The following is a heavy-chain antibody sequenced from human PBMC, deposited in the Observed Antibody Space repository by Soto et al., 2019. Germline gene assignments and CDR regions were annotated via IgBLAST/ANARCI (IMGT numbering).Heavy chain of an antibody. CDR2: INPSGDIT. Sequence: QVQLVQSGAEVKKPGASVRVSCKASGFTFTSYYIHWVRQAPGQGLEWMGIINPSGDITTYAQKFQGRITMTRDTSTSTVYMELSSLGSEDTAVYYCAREVGATDYWGQGTLVTVSS. CDR1: GFTFTSYY. V-gene: IGHV1-46*03. CDR3: AREVGATDY. J-gene: IGHJ4*02. D-gene: IGHD1-26*01.